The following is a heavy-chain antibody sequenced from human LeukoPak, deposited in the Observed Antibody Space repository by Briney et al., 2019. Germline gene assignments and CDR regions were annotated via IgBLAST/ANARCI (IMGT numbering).Heavy chain of an antibody. CDR3: ARDAAMARGIFDY. Sequence: PSETLSLTCTVSGGSISSYYWSWIRQPPGKGLEWIGYIYYSGSTNDNPSLKSRVTISVDTSKNQFSLKLSSVTAADTAVYYCARDAAMARGIFDYWGQGTLVTVSS. V-gene: IGHV4-59*01. D-gene: IGHD3-10*01. CDR2: IYYSGST. J-gene: IGHJ4*02. CDR1: GGSISSYY.